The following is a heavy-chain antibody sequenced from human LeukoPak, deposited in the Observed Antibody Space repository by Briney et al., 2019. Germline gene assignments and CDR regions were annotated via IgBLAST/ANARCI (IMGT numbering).Heavy chain of an antibody. CDR1: GSTFDDYA. CDR3: AKGRYYDILTGPGYGMDV. J-gene: IGHJ6*02. Sequence: GRSLRLSCAASGSTFDDYAMHWVRQAPGKGLEWVSGISWNSGSIGYADSVKGRFTISRDNAKNSLYLQMNSLRAEDTALYYCAKGRYYDILTGPGYGMDVWGQGTTVTVSS. D-gene: IGHD3-9*01. CDR2: ISWNSGSI. V-gene: IGHV3-9*01.